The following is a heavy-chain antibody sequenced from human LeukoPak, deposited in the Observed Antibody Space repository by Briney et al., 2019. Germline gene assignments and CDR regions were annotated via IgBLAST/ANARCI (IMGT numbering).Heavy chain of an antibody. J-gene: IGHJ6*03. CDR3: ARNYGDFRYCYYYMDV. CDR2: IIPIFGTA. D-gene: IGHD4-17*01. V-gene: IGHV1-69*06. CDR1: GGTFSSYA. Sequence: VASVKVSCKASGGTFSSYAISWVRQAPGQGLEWMGGIIPIFGTANYAQKFQGRVTITADKSTSTAYMELSSLRSEDTAVYYCARNYGDFRYCYYYMDVWGKGTTVTVSS.